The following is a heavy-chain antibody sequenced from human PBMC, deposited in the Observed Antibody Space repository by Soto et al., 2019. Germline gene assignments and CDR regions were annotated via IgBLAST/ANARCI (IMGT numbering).Heavy chain of an antibody. V-gene: IGHV3-48*01. D-gene: IGHD4-17*01. CDR2: ISSSSSTI. CDR3: ARHDYGETGAFDI. Sequence: GGSLRLSCAASGFTFSSYSMNWVRQAPGKGLEWVSYISSSSSTIYYADSVKGRFTISRDNAKNSLYLQMNSLRAEDTAVYYCARHDYGETGAFDIWGQGTMVTVSS. CDR1: GFTFSSYS. J-gene: IGHJ3*02.